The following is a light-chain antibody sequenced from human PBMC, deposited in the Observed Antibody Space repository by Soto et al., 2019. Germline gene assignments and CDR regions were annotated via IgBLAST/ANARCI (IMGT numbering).Light chain of an antibody. CDR3: QQYYNWPRT. J-gene: IGKJ5*01. CDR1: QSVSSY. Sequence: EIVLTQSPATLSLSPVERATLSCMASQSVSSYLAWYQQKPGQAPRLLIYDASNRATGIPARFSGTGSGTEFTLTINSLQAEDSAVYYCQQYYNWPRTFGQGTRLEI. V-gene: IGKV3-11*01. CDR2: DAS.